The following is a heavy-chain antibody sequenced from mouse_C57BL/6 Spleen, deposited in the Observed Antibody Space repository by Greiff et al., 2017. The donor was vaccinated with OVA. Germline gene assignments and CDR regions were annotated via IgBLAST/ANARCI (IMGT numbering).Heavy chain of an antibody. CDR1: GYSITSGYD. CDR2: ISYSGST. J-gene: IGHJ3*01. CDR3: ARGGYDYVSFAY. D-gene: IGHD2-4*01. V-gene: IGHV3-1*01. Sequence: EVKLQESGPGMVKPSQSLSLTCTVTGYSITSGYDWHWIRHFPGNKLEWMGYISYSGSTNYNPSLKSRISITHDTSKNHFFLKLNSVTTEDTATYYCARGGYDYVSFAYWGQGTLVTVSA.